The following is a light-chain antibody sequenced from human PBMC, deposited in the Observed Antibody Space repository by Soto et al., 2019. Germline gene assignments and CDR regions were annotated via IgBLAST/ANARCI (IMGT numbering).Light chain of an antibody. Sequence: DIQMTQSPSSLSASAGDRVTITFRASQTISNYLNWYQLKPGKAPKLLIYAASTLQSGVPSRFSGSGSGTDFTLTISSLQPEDFATYYCQQLNSYPLTFGGGTKVDIK. CDR1: QTISNY. J-gene: IGKJ4*01. CDR2: AAS. CDR3: QQLNSYPLT. V-gene: IGKV1-9*01.